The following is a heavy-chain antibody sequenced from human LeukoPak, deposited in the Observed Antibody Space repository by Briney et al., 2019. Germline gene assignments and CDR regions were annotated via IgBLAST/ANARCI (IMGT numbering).Heavy chain of an antibody. CDR3: AKDRRIAAAGTPDY. V-gene: IGHV3-30*18. D-gene: IGHD6-13*01. Sequence: GSLRLSCAASGFTFSSYGTHWVRQAPGKGLEWVAVISYDGSNKYYADSVKGRFTISRDNSKNTLYLQMNSLRAEDTAVYYCAKDRRIAAAGTPDYWGQGTLVTVS. J-gene: IGHJ4*02. CDR1: GFTFSSYG. CDR2: ISYDGSNK.